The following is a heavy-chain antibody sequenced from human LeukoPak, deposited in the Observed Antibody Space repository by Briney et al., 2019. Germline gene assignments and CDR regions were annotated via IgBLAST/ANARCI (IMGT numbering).Heavy chain of an antibody. V-gene: IGHV4-38-2*02. CDR3: ASEWVWGWHDF. CDR1: GNSISSAYY. Sequence: SSETLSLTCTVSGNSISSAYYWGWIRQPPGKGLEWIGTIYHSGSTYYNPSLKSRVTISVDTSKNQFSLKLSSVTAADTAVYYCASEWVWGWHDFWGQGTLVTVSS. D-gene: IGHD7-27*01. CDR2: IYHSGST. J-gene: IGHJ4*02.